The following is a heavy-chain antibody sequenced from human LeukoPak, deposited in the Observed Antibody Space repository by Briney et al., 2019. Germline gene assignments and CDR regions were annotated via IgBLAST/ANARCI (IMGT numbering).Heavy chain of an antibody. J-gene: IGHJ4*02. V-gene: IGHV1-8*01. Sequence: KFQGRVTMTRNTSISTAYMELSSLRSEDTAVYYCARSRYLGATYDFDYWGQGALATVSS. CDR3: ARSRYLGATYDFDY. D-gene: IGHD1-26*01.